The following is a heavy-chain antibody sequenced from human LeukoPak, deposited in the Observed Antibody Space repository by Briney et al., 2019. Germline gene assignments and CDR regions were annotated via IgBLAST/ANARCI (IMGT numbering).Heavy chain of an antibody. CDR2: INAGNGNT. D-gene: IGHD3-22*01. V-gene: IGHV1-3*03. CDR3: ARMPSANYYDSSGPFDI. J-gene: IGHJ3*02. Sequence: PGGSLRLSCAASGFTFSSYSMNWVRQAPGQRLEWMGWINAGNGNTKYSQEFQGRVTITRDTSASTAYMELSSLRSEDMAVYYCARMPSANYYDSSGPFDIWGQGTMVTVSS. CDR1: GFTFSSYS.